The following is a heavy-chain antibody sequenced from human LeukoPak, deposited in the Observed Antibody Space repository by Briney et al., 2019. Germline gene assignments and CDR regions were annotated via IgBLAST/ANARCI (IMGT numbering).Heavy chain of an antibody. CDR2: INPSGGST. CDR1: GYTFTGYY. Sequence: GASVKVSCKASGYTFTGYYMHWVRQAPGQGLEWMGWINPSGGSTSYAQKFQGRVTMTRDTSTSTVYMELSSLRSEDTAVYYCARVKGQWLVRPRPSGSPGEPLDYWGQGTLVTVSS. J-gene: IGHJ4*02. D-gene: IGHD6-19*01. CDR3: ARVKGQWLVRPRPSGSPGEPLDY. V-gene: IGHV1-46*01.